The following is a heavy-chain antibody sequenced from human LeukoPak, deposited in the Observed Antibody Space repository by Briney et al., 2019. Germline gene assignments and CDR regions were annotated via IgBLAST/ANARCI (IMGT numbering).Heavy chain of an antibody. CDR1: GGSFSGYY. D-gene: IGHD3-3*01. Sequence: SETLSLTCAVYGGSFSGYYWSWIRQPPGKGLEWIGEINHSGSTNYNPSLKSRVTISVDTSKNQFSLKLSSVTAADTAVYYCARAQSPYYDFWSGYYVYWFDPWGQGTLVTVSS. V-gene: IGHV4-34*01. J-gene: IGHJ5*02. CDR3: ARAQSPYYDFWSGYYVYWFDP. CDR2: INHSGST.